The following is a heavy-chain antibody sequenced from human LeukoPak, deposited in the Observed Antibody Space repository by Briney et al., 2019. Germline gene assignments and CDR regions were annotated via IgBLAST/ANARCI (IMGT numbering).Heavy chain of an antibody. D-gene: IGHD1-14*01. CDR3: ARITLTPPELKYFDY. V-gene: IGHV3-7*01. CDR1: GFTFSSHW. J-gene: IGHJ4*02. CDR2: IKPDGSAK. Sequence: RGSLRLSCAASGFTFSSHWMSWVRQAPGKGLEWVANIKPDGSAKYYVDSMKGRFTISRDNAKNSVFLQMNSQRAEDSAVYYCARITLTPPELKYFDYWGQGALVTVSS.